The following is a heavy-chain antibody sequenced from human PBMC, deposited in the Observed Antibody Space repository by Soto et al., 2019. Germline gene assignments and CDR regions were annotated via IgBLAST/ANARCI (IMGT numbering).Heavy chain of an antibody. D-gene: IGHD3-3*01. J-gene: IGHJ4*02. CDR3: ARVNPLDYDFWSGSVFDY. CDR1: GFTFSSYA. CDR2: ISGSGGST. V-gene: IGHV3-23*01. Sequence: LRLSCAASGFTFSSYAMSWVRQAPGKGLEWVSAISGSGGSTYYADSVKGRFTISRDNSKNTLYLQMNSLRAEDTAVYYCARVNPLDYDFWSGSVFDYWGQGTLVTVSS.